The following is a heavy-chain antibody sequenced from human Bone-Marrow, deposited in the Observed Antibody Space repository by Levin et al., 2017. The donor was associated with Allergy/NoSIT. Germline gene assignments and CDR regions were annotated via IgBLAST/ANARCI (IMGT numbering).Heavy chain of an antibody. J-gene: IGHJ3*02. V-gene: IGHV3-30-3*01. CDR3: AGGDHDIHPDALDI. CDR1: GFTFSSYA. Sequence: PGGSLRLSCAASGFTFSSYAMHWVRQAPGKGLEWVAVISYDGTNPYYADSVKGRFTISRDKSKNTLYLQMNSLRPEDTAVYFCAGGDHDIHPDALDIWGQGTVVTVSS. D-gene: IGHD3-16*01. CDR2: ISYDGTNP.